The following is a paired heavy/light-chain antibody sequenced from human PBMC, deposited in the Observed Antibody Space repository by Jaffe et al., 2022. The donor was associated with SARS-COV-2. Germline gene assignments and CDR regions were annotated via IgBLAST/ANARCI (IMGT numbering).Heavy chain of an antibody. CDR3: ARCAAGSSWFGAGVFLGFDP. J-gene: IGHJ5*02. Sequence: QVQLVQSGAEVKKPGASVKVSCKASGYIFTNYVIHWVRQAPGQRLEWLGWINAGDGNTKYSQKFQGRVSFTRDTSASIVYMEMSSLRSEDTAIYYCARCAAGSSWFGAGVFLGFDPWGQGTLVTVSS. D-gene: IGHD6-13*01. CDR2: INAGDGNT. V-gene: IGHV1-3*01. CDR1: GYIFTNYV.
Light chain of an antibody. V-gene: IGLV9-49*01. J-gene: IGLJ7*01. CDR3: GADHDSGTNFVYV. CDR1: SGYSDYK. Sequence: QPVLTQPPSASASLGASVTLTCTLSSGYSDYKVDWYQQRPGKGPRFVMRVGTGGIVGSMGDGIPDRFSVLASGLNRYLTIKNIQEEDESDYHCGADHDSGTNFVYVFGGGTHLTVL. CDR2: VGTGGIVG.